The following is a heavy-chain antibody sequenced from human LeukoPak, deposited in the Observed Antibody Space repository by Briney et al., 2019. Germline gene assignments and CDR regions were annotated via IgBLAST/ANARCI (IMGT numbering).Heavy chain of an antibody. CDR1: GYTFTSNY. CDR3: ASRGGYGLFDY. CDR2: ISPSGGST. V-gene: IGHV1-46*01. J-gene: IGHJ4*02. Sequence: ASVKVSCKAFGYTFTSNYMHWVRQAPGQGPEWMGVISPSGGSTTYAQKFQGRVTMTRDTSTSTVYMELSSLRSEDTAVYYCASRGGYGLFDYWGQGTLVTVSS. D-gene: IGHD6-25*01.